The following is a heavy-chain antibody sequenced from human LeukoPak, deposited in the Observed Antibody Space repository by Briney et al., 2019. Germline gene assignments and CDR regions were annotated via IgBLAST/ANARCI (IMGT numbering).Heavy chain of an antibody. V-gene: IGHV1-46*01. D-gene: IGHD5-24*01. CDR1: GYTFTTYY. J-gene: IGHJ4*02. Sequence: GASVKVSCKASGYTFTTYYMHWVRQAPGQGLEWMGIINPSDGSTNYAQKLQGRVTMTRDTSTSTVYMELSSLRSEDTAGYYCARESSDGYNTFYFDYWGQGTLVTVSS. CDR3: ARESSDGYNTFYFDY. CDR2: INPSDGST.